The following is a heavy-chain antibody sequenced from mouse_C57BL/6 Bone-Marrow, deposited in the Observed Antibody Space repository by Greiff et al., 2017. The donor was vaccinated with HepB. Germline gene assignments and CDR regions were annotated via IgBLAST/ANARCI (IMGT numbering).Heavy chain of an antibody. CDR3: AREGNYEYYYAMDY. CDR2: IDPSDSYT. J-gene: IGHJ4*01. CDR1: GYTFTSYW. D-gene: IGHD2-4*01. Sequence: VQLQQPGAELVMPGASVKLSCKASGYTFTSYWMHWVKQRPGQGLEWIGEIDPSDSYTNYNQKFKGKSTLTVDKSSSTAYMQLSSLTSEDSAVYYCAREGNYEYYYAMDYWGQGTSVTVSS. V-gene: IGHV1-69*01.